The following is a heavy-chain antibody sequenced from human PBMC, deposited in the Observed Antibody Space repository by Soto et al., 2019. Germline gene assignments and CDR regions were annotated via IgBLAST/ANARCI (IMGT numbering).Heavy chain of an antibody. D-gene: IGHD4-17*01. Sequence: SETLSLTCAVYGGSFSGYYWSWIRRPPGKGLEWIGEINHSGSTNYNPSLKSRVTISVDTSKNQFSLKLSSVTAADTAVYYCERVVRGDYGCWTIDYWGQGTLVTVSS. CDR2: INHSGST. CDR1: GGSFSGYY. CDR3: ERVVRGDYGCWTIDY. J-gene: IGHJ4*02. V-gene: IGHV4-34*01.